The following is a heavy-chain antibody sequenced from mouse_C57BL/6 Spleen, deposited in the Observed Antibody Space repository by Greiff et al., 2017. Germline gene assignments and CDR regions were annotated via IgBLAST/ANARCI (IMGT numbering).Heavy chain of an antibody. CDR1: GYAFSSYW. J-gene: IGHJ1*03. D-gene: IGHD1-2*01. V-gene: IGHV1-80*01. Sequence: QVQLKQSGAELVKPGASVKISCKASGYAFSSYWMNWVKQRPGKGLEWIGQIYPGDGDTNYNGKFKGKATLTADKSSSTAYMQLSSLTSEDAAVYCCGRRGSTTPSREGYFDVWGTGTTVTVSS. CDR2: IYPGDGDT. CDR3: GRRGSTTPSREGYFDV.